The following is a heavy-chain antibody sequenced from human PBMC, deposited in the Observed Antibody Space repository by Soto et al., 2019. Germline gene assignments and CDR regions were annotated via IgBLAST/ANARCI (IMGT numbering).Heavy chain of an antibody. CDR1: GFTFSSYG. CDR3: AKDSRCGGDCYLVY. D-gene: IGHD2-21*02. V-gene: IGHV3-30*18. CDR2: ISYDGSNK. J-gene: IGHJ4*02. Sequence: QVQLVESGGGVVQPGRSLRLSCAASGFTFSSYGMHWVRQAPGKGLEWVAVISYDGSNKYYADSVKGRFTISRDNSKNTLYLQMNSLRAEDTAVYYCAKDSRCGGDCYLVYWGQGTLVTVSS.